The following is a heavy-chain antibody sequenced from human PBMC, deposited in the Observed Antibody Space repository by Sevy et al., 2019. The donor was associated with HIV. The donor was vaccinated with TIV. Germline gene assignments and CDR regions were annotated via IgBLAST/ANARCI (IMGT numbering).Heavy chain of an antibody. Sequence: SETLSLTCTVSGGSISSYCWSWIRQPPGKGLEWIGYIYDSGSTNYNPSLKSRVTISVETSKNQFSLKLSSVTAADTAVYYCARDRGAWGVWGKGTTVTVSS. D-gene: IGHD3-16*01. CDR3: ARDRGAWGV. V-gene: IGHV4-59*01. J-gene: IGHJ6*04. CDR2: IYDSGST. CDR1: GGSISSYC.